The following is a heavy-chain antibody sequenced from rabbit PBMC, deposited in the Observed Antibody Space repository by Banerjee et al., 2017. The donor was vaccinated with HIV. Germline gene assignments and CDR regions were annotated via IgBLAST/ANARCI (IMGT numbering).Heavy chain of an antibody. J-gene: IGHJ4*01. Sequence: GGDLVKPEGSLTLTCTASGFSFIGTYWMWWVRQAPGKGLEWIACIGAGSSGTTYYASWAKGRFTISKTSSTTVTLQMTSLTAADTATYFCARDLAGVIGWNFNLWGPGTLVTVS. CDR3: ARDLAGVIGWNFNL. CDR1: GFSFIGTYW. V-gene: IGHV1S45*01. D-gene: IGHD4-1*01. CDR2: IGAGSSGTT.